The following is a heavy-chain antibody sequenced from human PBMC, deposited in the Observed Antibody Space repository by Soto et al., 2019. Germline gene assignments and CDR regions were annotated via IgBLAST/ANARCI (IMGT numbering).Heavy chain of an antibody. J-gene: IGHJ6*02. CDR1: GGTFNSYA. V-gene: IGHV1-69*12. CDR3: GSQQLGPSYYYGMDV. Sequence: QVQLVQSGAEVKKPGSSVKVSCKASGGTFNSYAISWVRQAPGQGLEWMGGTIPIFRTADYAQKFQGRVTITADESTSTAYMELSSLRSEDTAVYYCGSQQLGPSYYYGMDVWGQGTTVTVSS. D-gene: IGHD6-6*01. CDR2: TIPIFRTA.